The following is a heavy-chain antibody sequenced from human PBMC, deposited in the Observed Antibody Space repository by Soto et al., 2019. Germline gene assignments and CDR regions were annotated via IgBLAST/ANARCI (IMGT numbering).Heavy chain of an antibody. D-gene: IGHD4-17*01. Sequence: QVQLVQSGAEVKQPGSSVKVSCRASGGHFDRFALSWLRQAHGQGLEWMGGIIPFLSATTYAQKFQGRVTITADESASTLYLELRSLTSDDTAVYYCARGEDDYGDFGSMDVWGQGTSVTVSS. CDR1: GGHFDRFA. CDR3: ARGEDDYGDFGSMDV. J-gene: IGHJ6*02. CDR2: IIPFLSAT. V-gene: IGHV1-69*01.